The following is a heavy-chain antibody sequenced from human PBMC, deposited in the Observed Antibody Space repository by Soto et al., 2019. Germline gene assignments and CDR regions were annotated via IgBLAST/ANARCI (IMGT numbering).Heavy chain of an antibody. CDR3: ARDRATRYYDILTGPNHYYYGMDV. CDR1: GFTFSSYT. D-gene: IGHD3-9*01. Sequence: PGGSLRLSCAASGFTFSSYTMNWVRQAPGKGLEWVSSISSSSSYIYYADSVKGRFSISRDNAKSSLYLQMNSLRAGDTAVYYCARDRATRYYDILTGPNHYYYGMDVWGQGTTVTVSS. CDR2: ISSSSSYI. V-gene: IGHV3-21*01. J-gene: IGHJ6*02.